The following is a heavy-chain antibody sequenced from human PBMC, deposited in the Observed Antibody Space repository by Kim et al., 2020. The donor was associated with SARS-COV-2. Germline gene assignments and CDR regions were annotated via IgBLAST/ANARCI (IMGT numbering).Heavy chain of an antibody. D-gene: IGHD1-26*01. CDR3: AKDYGGRYYTGYFDY. CDR2: LSGSGETT. CDR1: GFTFSDYA. J-gene: IGHJ4*02. Sequence: GGSLRLSCAASGFTFSDYAMSWVRQAPGKGLEWVSSLSGSGETTYYADSVKGRFTISRDNSKNTLSLQMNSLRAEDTAVYYCAKDYGGRYYTGYFDYWGQGTLFTVSS. V-gene: IGHV3-23*01.